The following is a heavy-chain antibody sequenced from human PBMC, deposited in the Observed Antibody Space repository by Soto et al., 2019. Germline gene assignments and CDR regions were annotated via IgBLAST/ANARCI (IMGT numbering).Heavy chain of an antibody. CDR3: ARVPTQGWFDP. CDR1: GASISSDY. Sequence: PSETLSLTCSVSGASISSDYWSWVRQSPGKGLEWIGYIFHSGRTTYNPSLKSRVTISVDKSKNQFSLNLTSVTASDTAVYFCARVPTQGWFDPWGQGTLVTVSS. CDR2: IFHSGRT. V-gene: IGHV4-59*01. J-gene: IGHJ5*02.